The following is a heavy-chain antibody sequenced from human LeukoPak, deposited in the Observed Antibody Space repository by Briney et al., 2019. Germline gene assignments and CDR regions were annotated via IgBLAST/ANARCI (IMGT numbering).Heavy chain of an antibody. CDR1: GFTFSNAW. CDR2: IKSKADGRTT. Sequence: GGSLTLSCAASGFTFSNAWMSWVRQPPGKGLEWVGRIKSKADGRTTDYVAPVKGRFTISRDDSKDTLYLQMNSLKTEDTAVYYCTTLRSTWGYWGQGTLVTVSS. J-gene: IGHJ4*02. CDR3: TTLRSTWGY. V-gene: IGHV3-15*01. D-gene: IGHD7-27*01.